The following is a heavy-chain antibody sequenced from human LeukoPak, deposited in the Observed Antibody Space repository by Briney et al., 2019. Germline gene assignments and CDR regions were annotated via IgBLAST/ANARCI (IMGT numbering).Heavy chain of an antibody. V-gene: IGHV3-23*01. Sequence: GGSLRLSCAASGFTFSSYAMSWVRQAPGKGLEWVSCISDRDGSTYYVGAVKGRFTISRDNSKNTLYLQMNSLRGEDTAVYFCAKAVGVAATSPTSYFYYGMDVWGQGTTVTVSS. J-gene: IGHJ6*02. CDR1: GFTFSSYA. CDR3: AKAVGVAATSPTSYFYYGMDV. D-gene: IGHD2-15*01. CDR2: ISDRDGST.